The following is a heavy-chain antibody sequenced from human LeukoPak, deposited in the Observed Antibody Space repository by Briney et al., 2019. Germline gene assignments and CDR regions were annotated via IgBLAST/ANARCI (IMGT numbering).Heavy chain of an antibody. CDR1: GFTFSDYY. Sequence: LRLSCAASGFTFSDYYMSWIRQPPGKGLEWIAYIYYSGTTNYNPSLKSRVTISVDTSKNQFSLKLRSVTAADTAIYYCARVRNSNDRPPYYYYYFMDVWGKGTTVTVSS. D-gene: IGHD4-11*01. V-gene: IGHV4-59*12. J-gene: IGHJ6*03. CDR2: IYYSGTT. CDR3: ARVRNSNDRPPYYYYYFMDV.